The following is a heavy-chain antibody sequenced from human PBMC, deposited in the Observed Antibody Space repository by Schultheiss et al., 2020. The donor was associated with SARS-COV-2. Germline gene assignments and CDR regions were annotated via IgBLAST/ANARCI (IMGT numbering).Heavy chain of an antibody. V-gene: IGHV3-21*01. CDR1: GFTFSSYS. Sequence: GGSLRLSCAASGFTFSSYSMNWVRQAPGKGLEWVSSISSSSSYIYYADSVKGRFTISRDNAKNTLYLQMNSLRAEDTAVYYCAKGEGEFDYWGQGTLVNVSS. CDR2: ISSSSSYI. D-gene: IGHD3-10*01. CDR3: AKGEGEFDY. J-gene: IGHJ4*02.